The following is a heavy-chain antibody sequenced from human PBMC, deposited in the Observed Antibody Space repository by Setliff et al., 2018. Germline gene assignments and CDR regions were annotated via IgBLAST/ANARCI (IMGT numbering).Heavy chain of an antibody. D-gene: IGHD2-21*01. V-gene: IGHV4-4*02. J-gene: IGHJ6*03. CDR3: ARGLEGEDYFYYMDV. CDR2: IYHSGSI. CDR1: GGSISSSNW. Sequence: SETLSLTCTVSGGSISSSNWWTWVRQPPGKGLEWIGEIYHSGSINYNPSLKSRVTMSVDKSKNQFSLKLTSVTAAVTAVYYCARGLEGEDYFYYMDVWGKGNTVTVS.